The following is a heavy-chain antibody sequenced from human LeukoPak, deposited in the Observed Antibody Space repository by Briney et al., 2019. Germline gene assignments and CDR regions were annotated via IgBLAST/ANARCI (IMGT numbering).Heavy chain of an antibody. Sequence: SETLSLTCTVSGGSISSGGYYWSWIRQHPGKGLEWIGYIYYSGSTYYNPSLKGRVTISVDTSKNQFSLKLSSVTAADTAVYYCARTFGSGSYFYYYYGMDVWGQGTTVTVSS. D-gene: IGHD3-10*01. CDR1: GGSISSGGYY. CDR3: ARTFGSGSYFYYYYGMDV. J-gene: IGHJ6*02. CDR2: IYYSGST. V-gene: IGHV4-31*03.